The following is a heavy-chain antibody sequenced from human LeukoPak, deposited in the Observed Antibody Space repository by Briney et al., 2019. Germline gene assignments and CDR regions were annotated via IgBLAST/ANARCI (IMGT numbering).Heavy chain of an antibody. V-gene: IGHV4-30-2*02. D-gene: IGHD3-22*01. CDR1: GGSISSGGYY. CDR2: IYHSGST. Sequence: SQTLSLTCTVSGGSISSGGYYWSWIRQPPGKGLEWIGYIYHSGSTYYNPSLKSRVTISVDRSKNQFSLKLSSMTAADTAVYYCARFYDSSGHADYWGQGTLVTVSS. CDR3: ARFYDSSGHADY. J-gene: IGHJ4*02.